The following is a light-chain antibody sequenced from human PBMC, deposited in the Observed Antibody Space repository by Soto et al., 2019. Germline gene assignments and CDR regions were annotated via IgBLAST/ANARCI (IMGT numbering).Light chain of an antibody. Sequence: QSALTRPPSASGSPGQSVTISCTGTSSDVGGYGYVSWYQQHPGKAPKLMIYEVNKRPSGVPDRFSGSKSGNTASLTVSGLQTEDEADYYCSSYAGSNNLGVFGTGTKVTVL. CDR2: EVN. V-gene: IGLV2-8*01. CDR3: SSYAGSNNLGV. J-gene: IGLJ1*01. CDR1: SSDVGGYGY.